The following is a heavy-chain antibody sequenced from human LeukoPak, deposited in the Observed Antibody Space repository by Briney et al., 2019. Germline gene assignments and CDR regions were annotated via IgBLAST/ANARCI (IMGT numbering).Heavy chain of an antibody. CDR1: GFTFSSYG. CDR2: IWYDGSNK. Sequence: PGGSLRLSCAASGFTFSSYGMHWVRQAPGKGLEWVAVIWYDGSNKYYADSVKGRFTISRDNSKNTLYLQMNSLRVEDTAVYYCARGLAVVPAVSDYWGQGTLVTVSS. D-gene: IGHD2-2*01. CDR3: ARGLAVVPAVSDY. J-gene: IGHJ4*02. V-gene: IGHV3-33*01.